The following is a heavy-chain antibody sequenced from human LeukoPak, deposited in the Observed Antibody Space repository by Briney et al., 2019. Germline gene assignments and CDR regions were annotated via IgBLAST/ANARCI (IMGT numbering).Heavy chain of an antibody. CDR1: GYRISSYW. CDR3: ARHADIAAPLDY. D-gene: IGHD5-12*01. CDR2: ISHGGSDT. V-gene: IGHV5-51*01. J-gene: IGHJ4*02. Sequence: GEALKICCKCSGYRISSYWICWVRAMPGKGLEWRWIISHGGSDTRSSPSHQGQVTISDDKSISTTYLQWSSLRASDTATYYCARHADIAAPLDYWGQGTLVTVSS.